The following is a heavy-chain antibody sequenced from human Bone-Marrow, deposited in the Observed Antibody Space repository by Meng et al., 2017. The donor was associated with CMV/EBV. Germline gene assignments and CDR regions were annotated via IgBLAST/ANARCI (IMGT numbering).Heavy chain of an antibody. V-gene: IGHV3-30*02. J-gene: IGHJ4*02. CDR3: ASRNPLYSRDY. CDR1: GFIFSSYG. D-gene: IGHD6-13*01. CDR2: LRYDGSNK. Sequence: GESLKISCAASGFIFSSYGMHWVRQAPGKGLDWVAFLRYDGSNKYYADSVKGRFTISRDNSKNTLYLQMNSLRPEDTAVYYCASRNPLYSRDYCGQGTLVTVSS.